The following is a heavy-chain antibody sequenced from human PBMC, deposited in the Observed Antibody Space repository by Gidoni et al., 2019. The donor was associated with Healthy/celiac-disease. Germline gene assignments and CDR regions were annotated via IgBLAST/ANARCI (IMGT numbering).Heavy chain of an antibody. CDR1: AFSLITRGVG. D-gene: IGHD2-15*01. Sequence: QITLKESGPTLVTPTQTLTLPCPFSAFSLITRGVGVGWIRQPPGKALEWLALIYWDDDKRYSPSLKSRLTITKDTSKNQVVLTMTNMDPVDTATYYCAPWAVARFDPWGQGTLVTVSS. CDR3: APWAVARFDP. J-gene: IGHJ5*02. CDR2: IYWDDDK. V-gene: IGHV2-5*02.